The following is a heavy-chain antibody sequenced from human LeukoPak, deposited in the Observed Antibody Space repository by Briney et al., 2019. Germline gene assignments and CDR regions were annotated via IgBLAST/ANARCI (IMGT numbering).Heavy chain of an antibody. V-gene: IGHV3-64D*06. CDR1: GFTFSSYA. Sequence: RGSLRLSCSASGFTFSSYAMHWVRQAPGKGLEYVSVISSNGGSTYYADSVKGRFTISRDNSKNTLYLQMSTLRAEDTALYYCVKDVGGSYAFDYWGQGILVTVAS. CDR3: VKDVGGSYAFDY. CDR2: ISSNGGST. D-gene: IGHD1-26*01. J-gene: IGHJ4*02.